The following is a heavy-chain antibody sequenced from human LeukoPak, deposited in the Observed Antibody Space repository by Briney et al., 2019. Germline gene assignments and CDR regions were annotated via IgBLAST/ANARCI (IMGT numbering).Heavy chain of an antibody. Sequence: GGSLRLSCAASGFTFSSHGMCWVRQAPGRGLEWVSSISIGGDTTYSDSVKGRFTISRDNSKNTLYLQLDSLRAEDTAIYYCAKETRPNDCWGQGTLDTVSS. D-gene: IGHD4/OR15-4a*01. CDR1: GFTFSSHG. J-gene: IGHJ4*02. V-gene: IGHV3-23*01. CDR2: ISIGGDTT. CDR3: AKETRPNDC.